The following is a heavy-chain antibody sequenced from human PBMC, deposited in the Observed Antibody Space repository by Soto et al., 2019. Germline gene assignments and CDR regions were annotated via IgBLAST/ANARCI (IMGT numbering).Heavy chain of an antibody. D-gene: IGHD1-7*01. CDR2: IYYSGST. V-gene: IGHV4-31*03. Sequence: SETLSLTCTVSGGSISSGGYHWSWIRQHPGKGLEWIGYIYYSGSTYYNPSLKSRVTISVDTSKNQFSLKLSSVTAADTAVYYCARDGGWNYARDYYGMDVWGQGTTVTVSS. CDR3: ARDGGWNYARDYYGMDV. J-gene: IGHJ6*02. CDR1: GGSISSGGYH.